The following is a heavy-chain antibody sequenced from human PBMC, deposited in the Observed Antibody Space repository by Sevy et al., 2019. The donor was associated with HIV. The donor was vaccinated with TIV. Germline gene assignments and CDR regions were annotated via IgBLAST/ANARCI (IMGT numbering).Heavy chain of an antibody. CDR3: ARGGLWFGGLHAFDI. J-gene: IGHJ3*02. CDR1: GFTVSSNY. Sequence: GGSLRLSCAASGFTVSSNYMSWVRQAPGKGLEWVSVIYSGGSTYYADSVKGRFTISRDNSKNTLYLQMNSLRAEDTAVYYGARGGLWFGGLHAFDIWGQGTMVTVSS. V-gene: IGHV3-53*01. D-gene: IGHD3-10*01. CDR2: IYSGGST.